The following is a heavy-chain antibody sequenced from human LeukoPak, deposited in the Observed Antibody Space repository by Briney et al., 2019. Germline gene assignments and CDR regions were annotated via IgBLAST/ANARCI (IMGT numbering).Heavy chain of an antibody. D-gene: IGHD3-10*01. J-gene: IGHJ4*02. CDR2: INHSGST. Sequence: SETLSLTCAVCGGSFSGYYWSWIRRPPGKGLEWIGQINHSGSTNYNPSLKSRVTISVDTSKNQFSLKLSSVTAADTAVYYCARDLRFGELFRPLDYWGQGTLVTVSS. V-gene: IGHV4-34*01. CDR1: GGSFSGYY. CDR3: ARDLRFGELFRPLDY.